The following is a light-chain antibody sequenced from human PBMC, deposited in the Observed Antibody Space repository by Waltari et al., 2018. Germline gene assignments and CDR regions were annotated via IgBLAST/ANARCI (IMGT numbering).Light chain of an antibody. Sequence: QSVLTQPPSASGTPGQGVTIPFSGVPSNIGNNVVHWCQQVPGKAPKLLIYRSDRRPAGVPDRFSGSKSGTSASLAISGLQSEDEADYYCAAWDDSLNGRWVFGGGTKVTVL. CDR3: AAWDDSLNGRWV. J-gene: IGLJ3*02. CDR2: RSD. V-gene: IGLV1-44*01. CDR1: PSNIGNNV.